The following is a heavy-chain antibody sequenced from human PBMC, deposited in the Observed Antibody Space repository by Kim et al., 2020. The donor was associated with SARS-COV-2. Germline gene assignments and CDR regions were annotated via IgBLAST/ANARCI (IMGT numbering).Heavy chain of an antibody. CDR3: AKDRNGDPFMDYYYYYGMDV. Sequence: GGSLRLSCAASGFTFSSYGMHWVRQAPGKGLEWVAVIWYDGSNKYYADSVKGRFTISRDNSKNTLYLQMNSLRAEDTAVYYCAKDRNGDPFMDYYYYYGMDVWGQGTTVTVSS. CDR2: IWYDGSNK. CDR1: GFTFSSYG. D-gene: IGHD1-1*01. J-gene: IGHJ6*02. V-gene: IGHV3-33*06.